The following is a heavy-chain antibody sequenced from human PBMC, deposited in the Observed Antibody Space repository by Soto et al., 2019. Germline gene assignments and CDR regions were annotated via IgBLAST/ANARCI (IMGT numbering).Heavy chain of an antibody. D-gene: IGHD3-9*01. CDR3: ARDGTRGLRYFDWLPYLDYYYGMDV. J-gene: IGHJ6*02. V-gene: IGHV1-46*01. Sequence: ASVKVSCKASGYTFTSYYMHWVRQAPGQGLEWMGIINPSGGSTSYAQKFQGRVTMTRDTSTSTVYMELSSLRSEDTAVYYCARDGTRGLRYFDWLPYLDYYYGMDVCGQGTTVTVSS. CDR2: INPSGGST. CDR1: GYTFTSYY.